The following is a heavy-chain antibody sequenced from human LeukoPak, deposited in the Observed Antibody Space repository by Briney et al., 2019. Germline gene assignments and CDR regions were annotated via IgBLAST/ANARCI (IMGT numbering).Heavy chain of an antibody. CDR2: IYSGTI. J-gene: IGHJ4*02. Sequence: PGGSLRLSCAASGFTVSSYSMSWVRQAPGKGLEWVSFIYSGTIHYSDSVKGRFTISRDNAKNSLYLQMNSLRAEDTGVYYCARPSRAYSSGWYFFDYWGQGTLVTVSS. CDR1: GFTVSSYS. V-gene: IGHV3-53*01. CDR3: ARPSRAYSSGWYFFDY. D-gene: IGHD6-19*01.